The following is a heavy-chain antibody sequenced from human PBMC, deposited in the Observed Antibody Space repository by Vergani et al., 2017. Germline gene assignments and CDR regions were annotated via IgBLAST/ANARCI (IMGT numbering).Heavy chain of an antibody. CDR2: ISSSSSYI. V-gene: IGHV3-21*01. J-gene: IGHJ4*02. D-gene: IGHD5-18*01. CDR3: AELYGDDGYSPF. Sequence: EVQLVESGGGLVKPGGSLRLSCAAFGFTFSSYSMNWVRQAPGKGLEWVSSISSSSSYIYYADSVKGRFTISRDNAKNSLYLQMNSLRAEDTAVYYCAELYGDDGYSPFWGQGTLVTVSS. CDR1: GFTFSSYS.